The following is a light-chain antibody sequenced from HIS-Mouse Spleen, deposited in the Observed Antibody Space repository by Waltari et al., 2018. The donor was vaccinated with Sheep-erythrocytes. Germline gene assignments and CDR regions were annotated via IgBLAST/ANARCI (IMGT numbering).Light chain of an antibody. J-gene: IGLJ1*01. CDR1: SSDVGGYNY. CDR2: DVS. V-gene: IGLV2-11*01. Sequence: SPGQSVTISCTGTSSDVGGYNYVSWYHQHPGKAPKLMIYDVSKRPSGVPDRFSGSKSGNTASLTISGLQAEDEADYYCCSYAGSYNHVFATGTKVTVL. CDR3: CSYAGSYNHV.